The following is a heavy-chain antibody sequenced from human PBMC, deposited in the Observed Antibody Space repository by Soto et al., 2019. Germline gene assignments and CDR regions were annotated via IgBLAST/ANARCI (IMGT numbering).Heavy chain of an antibody. CDR1: GFTFSSYG. CDR3: ARERAQGNCYFGMDV. J-gene: IGHJ6*02. CDR2: IWYGGSNK. V-gene: IGHV3-33*01. Sequence: QEQLVESGGGVVQPGRSLRLSCAASGFTFSSYGMHWVRQAPGKGLEWTAVIWYGGSNKYYADSVKGRFTISRDNSKNRLYLQMNSLRVEDTAVYYCARERAQGNCYFGMDVWGQGTTVTVSS.